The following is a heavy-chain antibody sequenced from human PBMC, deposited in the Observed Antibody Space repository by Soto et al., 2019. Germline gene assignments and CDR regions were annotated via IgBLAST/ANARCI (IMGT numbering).Heavy chain of an antibody. CDR3: AREITMVRGVITLNYFDY. V-gene: IGHV4-4*02. CDR1: GGSISSSNW. D-gene: IGHD3-10*01. J-gene: IGHJ4*02. Sequence: SETRSLTCAVSGGSISSSNWWSCGRQPPGKGLEWIGEIYHSGSTNYNPSLKSRVTISVDKSKNQFSLKLSPVTAADTAVYYCAREITMVRGVITLNYFDYWGQGTLVTVSS. CDR2: IYHSGST.